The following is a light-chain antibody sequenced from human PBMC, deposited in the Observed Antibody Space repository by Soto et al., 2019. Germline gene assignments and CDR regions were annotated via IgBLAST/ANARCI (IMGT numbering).Light chain of an antibody. CDR3: AAWDDSLNAWV. CDR2: DVS. CDR1: RSDVGGYAY. J-gene: IGLJ3*02. V-gene: IGLV2-11*01. Sequence: QSALTQPRSVSGSPGQSVTISCTGTRSDVGGYAYISWYQQHPGKVPKLIIYDVSKRPSGVPDRFSGSKSGNTASLTISGLQAEDEADYYCAAWDDSLNAWVFGGGTKLTVL.